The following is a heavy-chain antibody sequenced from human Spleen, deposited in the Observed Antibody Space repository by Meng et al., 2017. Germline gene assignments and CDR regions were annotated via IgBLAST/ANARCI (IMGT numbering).Heavy chain of an antibody. CDR1: GFTFSTYA. D-gene: IGHD5-12*01. Sequence: GESLKISCAASGFTFSTYAMSWVRQAPGKGLEWVSTIDGTARSIYSADSVKGRFTISRDNSQNMVYLQMNGLRAEDTAVYYCSGHIDYWGQGTRVTVSS. CDR3: SGHIDY. CDR2: IDGTARSI. J-gene: IGHJ4*02. V-gene: IGHV3-23*01.